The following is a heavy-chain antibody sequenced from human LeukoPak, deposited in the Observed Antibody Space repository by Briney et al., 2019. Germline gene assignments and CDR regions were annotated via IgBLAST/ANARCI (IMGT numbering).Heavy chain of an antibody. CDR1: GGSISSYY. CDR2: IYYSGST. V-gene: IGHV4-59*08. D-gene: IGHD3-16*02. CDR3: ARSDLWGSYRFLDY. J-gene: IGHJ4*02. Sequence: PSETLSLTCTVSGGSISSYYWSWIRQPPGKGLEWIGYIYYSGSTNYNPSLKSRVTISLDTSKNQFSLKLSSVTAADTVVYFCARSDLWGSYRFLDYWGQGILVSVSS.